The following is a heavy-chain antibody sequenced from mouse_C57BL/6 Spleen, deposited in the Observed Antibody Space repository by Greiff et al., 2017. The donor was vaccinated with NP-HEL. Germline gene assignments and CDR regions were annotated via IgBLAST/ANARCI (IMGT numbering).Heavy chain of an antibody. CDR3: TRSMITTVVTTGY. Sequence: QVQLKQSGAELVRPGASVTLSCKASGYTFTDYEMHWVKQTPVHGLEWIGAIDPETGGTAYNQKFKGKAILTADKSSSTAYMELRSLTSEDSAVYYCTRSMITTVVTTGYWGQGTTLTVSS. V-gene: IGHV1-15*01. CDR1: GYTFTDYE. J-gene: IGHJ2*01. CDR2: IDPETGGT. D-gene: IGHD1-1*01.